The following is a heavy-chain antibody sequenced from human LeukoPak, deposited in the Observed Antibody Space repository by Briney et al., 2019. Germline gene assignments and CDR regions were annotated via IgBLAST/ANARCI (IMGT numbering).Heavy chain of an antibody. CDR1: GYSISTGYY. D-gene: IGHD3-16*01. CDR2: IYHSGST. J-gene: IGHJ3*02. V-gene: IGHV4-38-2*01. CDR3: ARLFWGIGAFDI. Sequence: SETLSLTCAVSGYSISTGYYWAWIRQPPGKGLEWIGSIYHSGSTYYNPSLKSRVITSVDTSKNQFSLKMTSVTAADTAVDYCARLFWGIGAFDIWGQGTMVTVSS.